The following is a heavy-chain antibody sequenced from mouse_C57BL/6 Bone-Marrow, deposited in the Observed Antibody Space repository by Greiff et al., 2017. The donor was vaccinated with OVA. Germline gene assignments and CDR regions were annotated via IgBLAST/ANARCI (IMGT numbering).Heavy chain of an antibody. CDR2: IHPNSGST. V-gene: IGHV1-64*01. J-gene: IGHJ2*01. D-gene: IGHD3-3*01. Sequence: QVQLQQPGAELVKPGASVKLSCKASGYTFTSYWMHWVKQRPGQGLEWIGMIHPNSGSTNYNEKFKSKATLTVDKSSSTAYMQLSSLTSEDSAVYYCAREGGQTPYYFDYWGQITTLTVSS. CDR3: AREGGQTPYYFDY. CDR1: GYTFTSYW.